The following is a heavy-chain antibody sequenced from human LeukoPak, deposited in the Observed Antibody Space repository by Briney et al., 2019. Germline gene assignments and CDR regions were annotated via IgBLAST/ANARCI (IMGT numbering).Heavy chain of an antibody. CDR2: IQASGDT. CDR3: ARLVRDWNDHFGY. D-gene: IGHD1-1*01. V-gene: IGHV4-4*09. J-gene: IGHJ4*02. Sequence: SETLSLTCTLSGDSFGPFSWSWIRQPPGQGLEWIAYIQASGDTSFNPALKSRVTVSMDTSKNEFSLNLRSVAAADTAVYYCARLVRDWNDHFGYWGQGTLVTVSS. CDR1: GDSFGPFS.